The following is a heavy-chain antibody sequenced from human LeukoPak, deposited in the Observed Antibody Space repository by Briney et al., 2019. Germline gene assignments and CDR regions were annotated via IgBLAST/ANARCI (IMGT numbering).Heavy chain of an antibody. J-gene: IGHJ4*02. CDR1: GGSISSGGYY. D-gene: IGHD1-26*01. CDR3: ARGGSGSYFDY. Sequence: PSETLSLTCTVSGGSISSGGYYWSWIRQHPEKGLEWIGYIYYSGSTYYNPSLKSRVTISVDTSKNQFSLKLSSVTAADTAVYYCARGGSGSYFDYWGQGTLVTVSS. V-gene: IGHV4-31*03. CDR2: IYYSGST.